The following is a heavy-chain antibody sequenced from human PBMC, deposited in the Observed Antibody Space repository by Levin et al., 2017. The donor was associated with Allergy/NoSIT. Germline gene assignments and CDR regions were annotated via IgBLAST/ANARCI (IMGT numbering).Heavy chain of an antibody. CDR2: ISGRGGST. CDR3: AKDHCSGGSCYWTDY. V-gene: IGHV3-23*01. J-gene: IGHJ4*02. CDR1: GFTFSSYA. Sequence: GESLMISCAASGFTFSSYAMSWVRQAPGKGLEWVSAISGRGGSTYYADSVKGRFTISRDNSKNTLDLQMNSLRAEDTAVYYCAKDHCSGGSCYWTDYWGQGTLVTVSS. D-gene: IGHD2-15*01.